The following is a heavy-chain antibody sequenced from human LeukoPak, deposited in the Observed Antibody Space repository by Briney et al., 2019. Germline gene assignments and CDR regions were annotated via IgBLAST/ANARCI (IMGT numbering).Heavy chain of an antibody. CDR1: GFTFSNYW. J-gene: IGHJ3*01. V-gene: IGHV3-7*05. CDR2: IKQDESEK. CDR3: ARGGGAVDV. Sequence: GGSLRLSCAASGFTFSNYWMTWVRHAPGKGLEWVANIKQDESEKYYVDSVKGRFTISRDNAKNSLYLQMNSLGAEDTAVYHCARGGGAVDVWGQGTMVTVSS. D-gene: IGHD3-10*01.